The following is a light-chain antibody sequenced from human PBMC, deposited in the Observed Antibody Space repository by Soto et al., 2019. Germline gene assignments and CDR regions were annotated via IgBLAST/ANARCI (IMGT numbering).Light chain of an antibody. CDR2: DDN. Sequence: QTVLREPPSVTVAEGQNVTISSPGNRPNIGGNSVSWYQQLPGTAPKLLIYDDNKRPRGIPERFSGSKSGTSATLGITGFQTGDEADYYCGSWDSSLSAYVFGTGTKVTVL. CDR1: RPNIGGNS. V-gene: IGLV1-51*01. J-gene: IGLJ1*01. CDR3: GSWDSSLSAYV.